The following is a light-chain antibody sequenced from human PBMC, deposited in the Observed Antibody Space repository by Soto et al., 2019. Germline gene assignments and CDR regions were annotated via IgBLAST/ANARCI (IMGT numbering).Light chain of an antibody. V-gene: IGKV3-11*01. J-gene: IGKJ1*01. CDR3: QQRGSWPRT. CDR1: QSVSRY. CDR2: DAS. Sequence: EIVLTQSPATLSLSPGERATLSCRASQSVSRYLAWYQQKRGQAPRLLIYDASNRATGIPARFSGSGSGTDFTLTISRLEPEDFAVYYCQQRGSWPRTFGQGTKVEIK.